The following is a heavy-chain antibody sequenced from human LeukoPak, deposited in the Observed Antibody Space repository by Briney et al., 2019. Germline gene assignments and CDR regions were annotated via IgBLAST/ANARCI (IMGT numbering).Heavy chain of an antibody. V-gene: IGHV4-4*07. CDR3: ARVGGPYCSGGSCVVSYGMDV. D-gene: IGHD2-15*01. Sequence: SESLSLACTVSGGSISSYYCGWVRQPAGKGLEWIGRIYTSGSTNYNPSLKSRVTISVDTSKNQFSLKLSSVTAADTAVYYCARVGGPYCSGGSCVVSYGMDVWGQGTTVTVSS. CDR2: IYTSGST. CDR1: GGSISSYY. J-gene: IGHJ6*02.